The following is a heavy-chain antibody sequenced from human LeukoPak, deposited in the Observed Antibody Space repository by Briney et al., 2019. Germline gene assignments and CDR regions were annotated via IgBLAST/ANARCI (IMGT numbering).Heavy chain of an antibody. V-gene: IGHV4-39*01. CDR3: VRHNFRIGLYYFDY. J-gene: IGHJ4*02. CDR1: GGSVSNNNYY. D-gene: IGHD3-3*01. Sequence: SETLSLTCAVSGGSVSNNNYYWGWIRQPPGKGLEWIGSGFYSGDTYYSPSLESRVTISVDTSKNQFSLKLSPVTAADTAMYYCVRHNFRIGLYYFDYWGQGTQVTVSS. CDR2: GFYSGDT.